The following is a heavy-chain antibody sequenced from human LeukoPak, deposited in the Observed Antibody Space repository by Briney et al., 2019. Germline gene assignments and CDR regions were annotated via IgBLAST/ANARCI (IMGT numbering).Heavy chain of an antibody. CDR1: GGSFSGYY. CDR2: INHSGST. CDR3: ASEKKRH. Sequence: PSETLSLTCAVYGGSFSGYYWSWIRQPPGKGLEWMGEINHSGSTNYNPSLKSRVTISVDTSKNQFSLKLSSVAAADTAVYYCASEKKRHWGQGTLVTVSS. J-gene: IGHJ1*01. V-gene: IGHV4-34*01.